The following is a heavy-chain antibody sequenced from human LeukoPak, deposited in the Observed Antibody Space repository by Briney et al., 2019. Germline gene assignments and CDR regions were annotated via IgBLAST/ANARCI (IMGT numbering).Heavy chain of an antibody. CDR1: GGSISSYY. J-gene: IGHJ4*02. CDR2: IYYSGST. CDR3: AREVDPEYSSSSPPFDY. D-gene: IGHD6-6*01. Sequence: SETLSLTCTVSGGSISSYYWSWIRQPPGKGLEWIGYIYYSGSTNYNPSLKSRATISVDTSKNQFSLKLSSVTAADTAVYYCAREVDPEYSSSSPPFDYWGQGTLVTVSS. V-gene: IGHV4-59*12.